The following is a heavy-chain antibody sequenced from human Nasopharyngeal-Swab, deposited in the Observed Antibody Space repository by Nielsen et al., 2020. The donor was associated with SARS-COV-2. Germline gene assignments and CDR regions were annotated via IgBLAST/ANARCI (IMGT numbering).Heavy chain of an antibody. J-gene: IGHJ5*02. CDR2: VYPGNSEV. D-gene: IGHD5-24*01. V-gene: IGHV5-51*01. Sequence: GGSLRLSCMASGYSFVNHWIGWVRQKPGKGLEWMGMVYPGNSEVAYSPSFQGQVTISADKSTNTAYLQWKRLRASDSAMYFCARRAARDGYNYEVDPWGQGTLVTVSS. CDR1: GYSFVNHW. CDR3: ARRAARDGYNYEVDP.